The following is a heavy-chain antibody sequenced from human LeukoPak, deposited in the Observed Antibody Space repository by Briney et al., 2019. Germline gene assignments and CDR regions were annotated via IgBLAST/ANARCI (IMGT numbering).Heavy chain of an antibody. D-gene: IGHD3-16*02. CDR1: GFTFSSYA. CDR3: ANDDDYVWGSYRKEDYFDY. V-gene: IGHV3-23*01. Sequence: GGSLRLSCAASGFTFSSYAMSWVRQAPGKGLEWVSAISGSGGSTYYADSVKGRFTISRDNSKNTLYLQMNSLRAEDTAVYYCANDDDYVWGSYRKEDYFDYWGQGTLVTVSS. J-gene: IGHJ4*02. CDR2: ISGSGGST.